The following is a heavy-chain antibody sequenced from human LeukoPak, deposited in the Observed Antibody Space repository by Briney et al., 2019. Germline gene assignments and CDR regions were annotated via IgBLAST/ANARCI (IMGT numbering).Heavy chain of an antibody. CDR3: AKDIGWELREGHRDYGMDV. CDR1: GFTFDDYA. CDR2: ISWNSGSI. J-gene: IGHJ6*02. Sequence: PGRSLRLSCAASGFTFDDYAMHWVRQAPGKGLEWVSGISWNSGSIGYADSVKGRFTISRDNAKNSLYLQMNSLRAEDTALYYRAKDIGWELREGHRDYGMDVWGQGTTVTVSS. V-gene: IGHV3-9*01. D-gene: IGHD1-26*01.